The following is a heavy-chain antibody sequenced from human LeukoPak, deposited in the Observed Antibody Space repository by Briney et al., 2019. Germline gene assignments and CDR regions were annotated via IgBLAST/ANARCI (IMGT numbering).Heavy chain of an antibody. D-gene: IGHD1-26*01. CDR2: ISSSGSTI. CDR3: ARGTRHGWELVV. Sequence: PGGSLRLSCAASGFTFSSYEMNWVRQAPGKGLERVSYISSSGSTISYADSVKGRFTISRDNAKNSLFLQMNSLRAEDTAVYYCARGTRHGWELVVWGQGTLVTVSS. CDR1: GFTFSSYE. J-gene: IGHJ4*02. V-gene: IGHV3-48*03.